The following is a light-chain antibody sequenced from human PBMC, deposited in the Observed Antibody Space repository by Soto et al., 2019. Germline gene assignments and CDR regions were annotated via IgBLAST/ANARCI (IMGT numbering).Light chain of an antibody. Sequence: DLVMTQSPLSLPVTPGEPASISCRSSQSLLHSNGYNYLDWYLQKPRQSPQLLIYLGSNRASGVPDRFSGSGSGTDFTLKISRVEAEDVGVYYCMQPLQSWTFGQGTKVEIK. CDR3: MQPLQSWT. J-gene: IGKJ1*01. CDR2: LGS. CDR1: QSLLHSNGYNY. V-gene: IGKV2-28*01.